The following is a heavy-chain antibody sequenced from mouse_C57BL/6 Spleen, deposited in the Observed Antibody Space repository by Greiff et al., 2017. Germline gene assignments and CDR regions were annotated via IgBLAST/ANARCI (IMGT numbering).Heavy chain of an antibody. V-gene: IGHV1-61*01. CDR3: ARPNWDGDWYFDV. CDR1: GYTFTSYW. CDR2: IYPSDSET. J-gene: IGHJ1*03. D-gene: IGHD4-1*01. Sequence: QVQLQQPGAELVRPGSSVKLSCKASGYTFTSYWMDWVKQRPGQGLEWIGNIYPSDSETHYNQKFKDKATLTVDKSSSTAYMQLSSLTSEDSAVYYCARPNWDGDWYFDVWGTGTTVTVSS.